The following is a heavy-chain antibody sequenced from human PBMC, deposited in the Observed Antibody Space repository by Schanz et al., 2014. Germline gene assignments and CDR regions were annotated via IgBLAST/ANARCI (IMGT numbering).Heavy chain of an antibody. Sequence: LQLQESGSGLMKPSQTLSLTCAVSGGSISSGGYSWNWIRQSPGKGLEWIGYIYYSGNTYYNPSLKRQVSISVARSKNQFSLRLDSVTAADTAVYYCALREKPYGPVAAWGQGALVTVSS. V-gene: IGHV4-30-2*06. CDR1: GGSISSGGYS. CDR2: IYYSGNT. CDR3: ALREKPYGPVAA. D-gene: IGHD3-10*01. J-gene: IGHJ5*02.